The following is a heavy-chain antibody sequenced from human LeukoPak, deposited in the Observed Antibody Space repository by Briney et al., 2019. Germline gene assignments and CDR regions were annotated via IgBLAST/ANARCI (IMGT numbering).Heavy chain of an antibody. Sequence: GGSLRFSCVASGFTFSNYEMNWVRQAPGKGLEWVSYISSSGSTIYYADSVKGRFTISRDNAKNSLYLQMNSLRAEDTAVYYCAREEDYDGSGSYGPFDYWGQGTLVTVSS. CDR3: AREEDYDGSGSYGPFDY. J-gene: IGHJ4*02. CDR2: ISSSGSTI. D-gene: IGHD3-22*01. CDR1: GFTFSNYE. V-gene: IGHV3-48*03.